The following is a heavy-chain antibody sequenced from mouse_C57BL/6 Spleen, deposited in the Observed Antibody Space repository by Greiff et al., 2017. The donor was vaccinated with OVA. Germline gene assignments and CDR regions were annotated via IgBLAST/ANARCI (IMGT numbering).Heavy chain of an antibody. Sequence: QVQLQQPGAELVRPGSSVKLSCKASGYTFTSYWMHWVKQRPIQGLEWIGNIDPSDSETHYNQKFKDKATLTVDKSSSTAYMQLSSLTSEDSAVYYCASSYGSHWYFDVWGTGTTVTVSS. J-gene: IGHJ1*03. V-gene: IGHV1-52*01. D-gene: IGHD1-1*01. CDR1: GYTFTSYW. CDR3: ASSYGSHWYFDV. CDR2: IDPSDSET.